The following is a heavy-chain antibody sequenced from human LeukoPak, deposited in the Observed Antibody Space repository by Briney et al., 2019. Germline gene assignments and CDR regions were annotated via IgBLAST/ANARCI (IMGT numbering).Heavy chain of an antibody. D-gene: IGHD4-11*01. Sequence: GGSLRLSCAASGFTFSSYAMSWVRQAPGKGLEWVSAISGSGGSTYYADSVKGRFTISRDNAKNTLYLQMNSLRAEDTAVYYCARDKRVYSGGMDVWGQGTTVTVSS. CDR1: GFTFSSYA. CDR3: ARDKRVYSGGMDV. J-gene: IGHJ6*02. V-gene: IGHV3-23*01. CDR2: ISGSGGST.